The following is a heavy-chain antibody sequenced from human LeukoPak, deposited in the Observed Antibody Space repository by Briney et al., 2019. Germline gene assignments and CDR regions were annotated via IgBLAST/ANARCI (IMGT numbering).Heavy chain of an antibody. CDR2: IKQDGSDK. J-gene: IGHJ4*02. CDR3: GRDKGDLHTSGSLFGF. Sequence: GGSLRLSCAASGFTFSSYWMSWVRQVPRKGLEWVANIKQDGSDKYYVDSVKGRFTIFRDNARNSLYLQMNSLRAEDTAVYYCGRDKGDLHTSGSLFGFGGQGTLVTVSS. V-gene: IGHV3-7*03. CDR1: GFTFSSYW. D-gene: IGHD3-16*01.